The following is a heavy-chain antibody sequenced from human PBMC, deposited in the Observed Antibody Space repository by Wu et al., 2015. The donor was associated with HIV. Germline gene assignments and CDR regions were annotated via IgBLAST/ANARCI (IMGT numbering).Heavy chain of an antibody. D-gene: IGHD3-10*01. V-gene: IGHV1-18*01. CDR3: AREGPYYYGSGTNERMMGGMDV. CDR1: GYTFISYG. CDR2: ISAYNGNT. J-gene: IGHJ6*02. Sequence: QVQLVQSGAEVKRPGASVKVSCKASGYTFISYGISWVRQAPGQGLEWMGWISAYNGNTNYAQNLQGRVTMTTDTSTSTAYMELRSLRSDDTAVYYCAREGPYYYGSGTNERMMGGMDVWGQGTTVTRLL.